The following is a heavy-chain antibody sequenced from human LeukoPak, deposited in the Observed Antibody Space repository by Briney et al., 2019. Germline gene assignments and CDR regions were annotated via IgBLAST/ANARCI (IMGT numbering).Heavy chain of an antibody. J-gene: IGHJ6*03. CDR1: DYSISSGYH. V-gene: IGHV4-38-2*01. D-gene: IGHD1-26*01. CDR2: ISRSGST. CDR3: ARGYIGNSGRYYYYYMDV. Sequence: SETLSLTCAFSDYSISSGYHWGWIRQPPEKGLEWIGSISRSGSTYYSPSLKGRVTMSVDSSKNEFSLNLSSVTAADTAVYYCARGYIGNSGRYYYYYMDVWGKGTSVTVSS.